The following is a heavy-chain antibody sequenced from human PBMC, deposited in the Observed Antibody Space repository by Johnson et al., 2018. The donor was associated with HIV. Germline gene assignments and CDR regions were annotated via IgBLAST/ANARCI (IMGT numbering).Heavy chain of an antibody. Sequence: QVQLVESGGGLVKPGGSLRLSCVASGFTFSDYYMSWIRQAPGKGLEWVSYISSSGSTIYYADSVKGRFTISRDNAKNSLYLQMNSLRAEDTAVYYCARYHYYVCRLNDAFDIWGQGTMVTVSS. CDR1: GFTFSDYY. V-gene: IGHV3-11*04. J-gene: IGHJ3*02. CDR3: ARYHYYVCRLNDAFDI. CDR2: ISSSGSTI. D-gene: IGHD3-10*02.